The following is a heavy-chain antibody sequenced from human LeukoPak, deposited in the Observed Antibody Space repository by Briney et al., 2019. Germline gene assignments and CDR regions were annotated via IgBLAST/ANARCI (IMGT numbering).Heavy chain of an antibody. CDR3: AKFRRSSNWFSGFDI. CDR1: GYTFTNYW. J-gene: IGHJ3*02. Sequence: GESLKISCQGSGYTFTNYWIAWVRQMPGKGLEWMGVIYPADSDTTYSPSFQGQVTISADKSISTAYLQWTSLKAPGTAMYYCAKFRRSSNWFSGFDIWGQGTMVTVSS. V-gene: IGHV5-51*01. D-gene: IGHD5-24*01. CDR2: IYPADSDT.